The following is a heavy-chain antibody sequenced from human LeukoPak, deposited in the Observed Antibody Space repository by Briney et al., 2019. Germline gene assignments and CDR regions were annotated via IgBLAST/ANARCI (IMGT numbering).Heavy chain of an antibody. CDR2: ISSSSITI. J-gene: IGHJ4*02. V-gene: IGHV3-48*01. Sequence: PGGSLRLSCAASGFTFSTYSMNWVRQAPGKGLEWVSYISSSSITIYYADSVKGRFTISRDNAKNSLYLLMNSLRAEDTAVYYCARGSDSSGYWPTNWGQGTLVTVSS. D-gene: IGHD3-22*01. CDR3: ARGSDSSGYWPTN. CDR1: GFTFSTYS.